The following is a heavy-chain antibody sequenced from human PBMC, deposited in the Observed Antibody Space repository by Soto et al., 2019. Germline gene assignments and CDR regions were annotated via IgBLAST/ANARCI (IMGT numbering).Heavy chain of an antibody. CDR2: ISSSSNTI. J-gene: IGHJ4*02. CDR1: GFTFSTSS. CDR3: ARVIWSGYLPSDD. D-gene: IGHD3-3*01. V-gene: IGHV3-48*02. Sequence: EVQLVESGGGLGQPGGSLRLSCVVSGFTFSTSSMNWVRQAPGKGLEWVSYISSSSNTIYADSVTGRFTISRDNAKNSLYLQMNTLRDEDTAVYYCARVIWSGYLPSDDWGEGTLVTVAS.